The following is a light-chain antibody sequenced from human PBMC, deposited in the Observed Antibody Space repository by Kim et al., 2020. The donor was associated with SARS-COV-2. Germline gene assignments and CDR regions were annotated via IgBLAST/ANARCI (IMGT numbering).Light chain of an antibody. Sequence: ASVKLTGTLSSGHSSYAIAWHQQQPEKGPRYLMKLNSDGSHSKGDGIPYRFSGSSSGAERYLTISSLQSEDEADYYCQTWGTGILVFGGGTQLTVL. CDR2: LNSDGSH. CDR1: SGHSSYA. J-gene: IGLJ2*01. CDR3: QTWGTGILV. V-gene: IGLV4-69*01.